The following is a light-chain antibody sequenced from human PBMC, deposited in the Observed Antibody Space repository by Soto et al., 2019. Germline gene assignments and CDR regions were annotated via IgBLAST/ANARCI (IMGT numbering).Light chain of an antibody. J-gene: IGLJ1*01. V-gene: IGLV2-8*01. CDR2: EVN. CDR1: SSDVGGYNF. Sequence: QSALTQPPSASGSPGQSVTISCTGTSSDVGGYNFVSWYQQHPGKAPKLMIYEVNKRPSGVPDRFSGSKSGNTASLTVSGLQAEDEADYYCLSYADDNNYVFGTGTKLTVL. CDR3: LSYADDNNYV.